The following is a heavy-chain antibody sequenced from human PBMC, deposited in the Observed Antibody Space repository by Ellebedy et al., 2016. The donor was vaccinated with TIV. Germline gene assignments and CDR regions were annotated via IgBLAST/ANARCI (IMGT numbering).Heavy chain of an antibody. CDR1: GFTFRNYG. V-gene: IGHV3-30*18. J-gene: IGHJ6*02. D-gene: IGHD2-2*01. CDR2: ISYDGRKK. CDR3: AKDRVPASEPNYYGMDA. Sequence: GESLKISCAASGFTFRNYGIHWVRQAPGKGLEWVAVISYDGRKKYYADSVEGRFTISRDNNKNTLYLQMNSLRAEDTAVYYCAKDRVPASEPNYYGMDAWGQGTTVTVSS.